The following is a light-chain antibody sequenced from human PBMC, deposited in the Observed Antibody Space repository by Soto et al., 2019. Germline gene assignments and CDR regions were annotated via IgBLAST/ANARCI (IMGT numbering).Light chain of an antibody. CDR2: AAS. J-gene: IGKJ2*01. CDR3: QQYINWTPTFT. Sequence: EIVMTQSPGTLSVSPGERVTLSCRASQSVGSSLAWYQQKPGQAPRLLIFAASTRVTGVPPRFSGSGSGTDFTLAISSMQSEDFAVYYCQQYINWTPTFTFGQGTKLEIK. V-gene: IGKV3-15*01. CDR1: QSVGSS.